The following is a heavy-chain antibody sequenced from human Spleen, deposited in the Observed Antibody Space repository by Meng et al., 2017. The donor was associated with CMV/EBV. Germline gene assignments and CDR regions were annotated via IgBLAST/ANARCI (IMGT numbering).Heavy chain of an antibody. CDR3: ANVRCTNGICYEDY. CDR1: GGSINSYY. V-gene: IGHV4-59*01. CDR2: IYYSGTT. Sequence: SETLSLTCTVSGGSINSYYWSWIRQPPGRGLEWIGYIYYSGTTNYNPSLKSRVTISIDTSKNQFSLKLSSVTAADTAVYYCANVRCTNGICYEDYWGQGTLVTVSS. D-gene: IGHD2-8*01. J-gene: IGHJ4*02.